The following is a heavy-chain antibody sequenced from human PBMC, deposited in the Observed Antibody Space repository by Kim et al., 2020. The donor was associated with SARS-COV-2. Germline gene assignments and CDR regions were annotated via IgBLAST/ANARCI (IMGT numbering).Heavy chain of an antibody. CDR3: AGERITMVRGVMFHFDY. V-gene: IGHV4-4*02. Sequence: LKSRVTISVDKSKNQFSLRLSSVTAADTAVYYCAGERITMVRGVMFHFDYWGQGTLVTVSS. J-gene: IGHJ4*02. D-gene: IGHD3-10*01.